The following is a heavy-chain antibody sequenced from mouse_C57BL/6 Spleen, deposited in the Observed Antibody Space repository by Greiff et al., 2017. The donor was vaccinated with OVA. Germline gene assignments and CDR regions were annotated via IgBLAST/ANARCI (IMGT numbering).Heavy chain of an antibody. Sequence: VQLQQSGPELVKPGASVKISCKASGYSFTGYYMNWVKQSPEKSLEWIGELNPSTGGTTYNQKFKANATLTVAKSYSTAYMQLTILTSEDSAVYYCARGNYGSSYEGYFDVWGTGTTVTVSS. D-gene: IGHD1-1*01. CDR3: ARGNYGSSYEGYFDV. CDR2: LNPSTGGT. V-gene: IGHV1-42*01. CDR1: GYSFTGYY. J-gene: IGHJ1*03.